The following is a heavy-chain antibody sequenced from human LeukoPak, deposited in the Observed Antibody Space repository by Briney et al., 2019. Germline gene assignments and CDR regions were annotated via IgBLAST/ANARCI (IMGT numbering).Heavy chain of an antibody. CDR2: IKQDETEK. CDR1: GFTFSNFW. V-gene: IGHV3-7*03. Sequence: GGSLRLSCAASGFTFSNFWMGWVRQAPGKGLEWVANIKQDETEKFYLGSVKGRFTISRDNAKNSLYLQMSNLRAEDTAVYFCARGGGLDVWGQGATVTISS. D-gene: IGHD3-16*01. CDR3: ARGGGLDV. J-gene: IGHJ6*02.